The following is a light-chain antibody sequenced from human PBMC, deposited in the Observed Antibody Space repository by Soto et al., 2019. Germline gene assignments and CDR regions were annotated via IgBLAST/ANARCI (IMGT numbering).Light chain of an antibody. CDR2: AAS. CDR1: QGITNY. V-gene: IGKV1-27*01. J-gene: IGKJ1*01. Sequence: GDRVTISCRASQGITNYLAWYQQKPGKVPKLLIYAASTLQSGVPSRFSGSGSGTDFTLTISSLQPEDAATYYCQKYNGAPRAFGQGTKVEIK. CDR3: QKYNGAPRA.